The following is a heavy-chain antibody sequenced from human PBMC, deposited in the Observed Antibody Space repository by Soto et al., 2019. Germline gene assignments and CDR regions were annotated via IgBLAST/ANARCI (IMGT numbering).Heavy chain of an antibody. D-gene: IGHD3-22*01. J-gene: IGHJ6*02. CDR2: IIPMLGIA. CDR1: GGSFSDYA. V-gene: IGHV1-69*01. Sequence: QVQLVQSGAEVKKPGSSVKVSCQASGGSFSDYAISWVRQAPGQGLEWMGGIIPMLGIADNAQKFQGRVIITADEYTSTVYMELSSLISEDTAVYYCARDGDYYDSSGFQRNYHYYGMDVWGQGTTVTVAS. CDR3: ARDGDYYDSSGFQRNYHYYGMDV.